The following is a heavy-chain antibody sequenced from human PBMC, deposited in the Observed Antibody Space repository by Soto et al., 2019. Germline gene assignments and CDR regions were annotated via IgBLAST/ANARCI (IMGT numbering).Heavy chain of an antibody. CDR1: GGSISSSSYY. J-gene: IGHJ4*02. D-gene: IGHD6-13*01. CDR2: IYYSGST. Sequence: QLQLQESGPGLVKTSETLSLTCTVSGGSISSSSYYWGWNRQPPGKGLEWIGSIYYSGSTYYNPSLQSRVTISVDTSKNQFSLKLSSVTAADTAVYYCASPRHVAAAGGADWGQGTLVTVSS. CDR3: ASPRHVAAAGGAD. V-gene: IGHV4-39*01.